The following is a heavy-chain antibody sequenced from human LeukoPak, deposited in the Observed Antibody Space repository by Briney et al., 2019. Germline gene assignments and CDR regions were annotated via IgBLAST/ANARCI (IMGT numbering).Heavy chain of an antibody. CDR1: GGSISSGSYY. CDR2: IYTSGST. J-gene: IGHJ4*02. CDR3: ARQRGYCSGGSCYGMFDY. V-gene: IGHV4-61*02. Sequence: PSQTLSLTCTVSGGSISSGSYYWNWIRQPAGKGLEWIGRIYTSGSTNYNPSLKSRVTISVDTSKNQFSLKLSSVTAADTAVYYCARQRGYCSGGSCYGMFDYWGQGTLVTVSS. D-gene: IGHD2-15*01.